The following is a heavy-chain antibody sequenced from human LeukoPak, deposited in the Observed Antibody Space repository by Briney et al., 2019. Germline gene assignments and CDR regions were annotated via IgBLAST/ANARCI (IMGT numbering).Heavy chain of an antibody. CDR1: GFTFSSYG. CDR2: ISYDGSNK. Sequence: GGSLRLSCAASGFTFSSYGMHWVRQAPGKGLEWVAVISYDGSNKYYADSVKGRCTISRDNSKNTLYLQMNSLRAEDTAVYYCAKVALTGYSSGWLDYWGQGTLVTVSS. CDR3: AKVALTGYSSGWLDY. D-gene: IGHD6-19*01. V-gene: IGHV3-30*18. J-gene: IGHJ4*02.